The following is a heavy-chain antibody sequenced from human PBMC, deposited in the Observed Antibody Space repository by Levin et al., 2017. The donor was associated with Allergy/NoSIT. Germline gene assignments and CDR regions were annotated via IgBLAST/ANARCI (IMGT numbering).Heavy chain of an antibody. CDR3: ARVPAAAGIDY. CDR1: GFTFSSYA. V-gene: IGHV3-30-3*01. J-gene: IGHJ4*02. Sequence: GESLKIPCAASGFTFSSYAMHWVRQAPGKGLEWVAVISYDGSNKYYADSVKGRFTISRDNSKNKLYLQMNSLRAEDTAVYYCARVPAAAGIDYWGQGTLVTVSS. D-gene: IGHD6-13*01. CDR2: ISYDGSNK.